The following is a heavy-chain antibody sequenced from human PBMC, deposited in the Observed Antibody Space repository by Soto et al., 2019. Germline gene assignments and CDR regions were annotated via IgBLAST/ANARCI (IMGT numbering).Heavy chain of an antibody. J-gene: IGHJ5*02. Sequence: PSETLSLTCTVSGGSMSSEGYYWGWIRQPPGKGLEWIGTIYHSGSTYYNPSLKSRVTISVDASENHFSLKLSSVTAADTAVYYCARVGPYCGGDCYSPPPWGQGTLVTVSS. CDR3: ARVGPYCGGDCYSPPP. V-gene: IGHV4-38-2*02. CDR2: IYHSGST. CDR1: GGSMSSEGYY. D-gene: IGHD2-21*02.